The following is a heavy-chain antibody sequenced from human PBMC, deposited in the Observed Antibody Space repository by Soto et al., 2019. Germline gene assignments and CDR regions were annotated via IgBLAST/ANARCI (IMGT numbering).Heavy chain of an antibody. D-gene: IGHD1-7*01. V-gene: IGHV3-21*01. CDR1: GFTFSSYS. CDR3: ARVVTGTPDAFDI. Sequence: EVQLVESGGGLVQPGGSLRLSCAASGFTFSSYSMNWVRQAPGKGLEWVSSISSSSSYIYYADSVKGRFTISRDNAKNSLYLQMNSLRAEDTAVYYCARVVTGTPDAFDIWGQGTMVTVSS. CDR2: ISSSSSYI. J-gene: IGHJ3*02.